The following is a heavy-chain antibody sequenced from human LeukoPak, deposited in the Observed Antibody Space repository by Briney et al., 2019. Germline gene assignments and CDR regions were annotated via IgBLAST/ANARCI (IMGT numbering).Heavy chain of an antibody. J-gene: IGHJ4*02. CDR1: GFTFSSHA. D-gene: IGHD2-2*01. V-gene: IGHV3-23*01. Sequence: GESLKISCAASGFTFSSHALSWVRPAPGKGLEWVPSLSGSGYNTYYADSVKGRFTISRDNSKNTVYLQMNSLRAEDTAVYYCAKDPYGTRYFDYWGQGTLVTVSS. CDR3: AKDPYGTRYFDY. CDR2: LSGSGYNT.